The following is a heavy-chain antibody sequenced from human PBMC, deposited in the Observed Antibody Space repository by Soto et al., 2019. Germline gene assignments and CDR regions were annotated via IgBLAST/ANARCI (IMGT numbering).Heavy chain of an antibody. D-gene: IGHD5-12*01. CDR3: ARDRLGGYNFDI. J-gene: IGHJ4*02. CDR1: GFTFSDYY. V-gene: IGHV3-11*01. Sequence: PGGSLRLSCAASGFTFSDYYMSWIRQAPGKGLEWLSYISSSGSTVFYADSLKGRFTVSRDNAKNSLYLQMNSLTAADTAVYFCARDRLGGYNFDIWGQGTLVTVSS. CDR2: ISSSGSTV.